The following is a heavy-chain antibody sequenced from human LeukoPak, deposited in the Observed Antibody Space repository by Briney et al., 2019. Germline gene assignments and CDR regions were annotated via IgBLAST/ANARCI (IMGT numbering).Heavy chain of an antibody. V-gene: IGHV3-7*03. CDR1: GFSLSTYW. J-gene: IGHJ6*02. CDR3: ARHPAGYRYGYYYGMDV. CDR2: IKQDGSEK. Sequence: GGSLRLSCVASGFSLSTYWMSWVRQAPGKGLEWVANIKQDGSEKYYVDSVKGRFTISRDNAKNSLYLQMKSLRAEDTAVYYCARHPAGYRYGYYYGMDVWGQGTTVTVSS. D-gene: IGHD5-18*01.